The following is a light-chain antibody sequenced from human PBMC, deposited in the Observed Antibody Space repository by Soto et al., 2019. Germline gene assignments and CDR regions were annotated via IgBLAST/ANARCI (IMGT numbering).Light chain of an antibody. CDR1: QFISSW. J-gene: IGKJ1*01. Sequence: IQWTPSPSTLPAYVGDRVTITCRASQFISSWLAWYQQKPGKVPKLLIVHASNLESGVPSRFSGCGSGTEFTLTISSLQPDDFATYYCQQYNSYPWTFGQGTKVDIK. V-gene: IGKV1-5*01. CDR3: QQYNSYPWT. CDR2: HAS.